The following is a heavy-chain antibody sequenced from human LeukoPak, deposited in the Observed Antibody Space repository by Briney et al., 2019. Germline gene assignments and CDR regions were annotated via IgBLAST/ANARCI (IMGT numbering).Heavy chain of an antibody. D-gene: IGHD2-2*02. CDR1: GYTFTSYD. Sequence: GASVKVSCKASGYTFTSYDINWVRQATGQGLEWMGWMNPNSGNTGYAQKFQGRDTMTRNTSISTAYMELSSLRSEDTAVYYCARLKYQLLYRWSEPKYYFDYWGQGTLVTVSS. CDR3: ARLKYQLLYRWSEPKYYFDY. J-gene: IGHJ4*02. CDR2: MNPNSGNT. V-gene: IGHV1-8*01.